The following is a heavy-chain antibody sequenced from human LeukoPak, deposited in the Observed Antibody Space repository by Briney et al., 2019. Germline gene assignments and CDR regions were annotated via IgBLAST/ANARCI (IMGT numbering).Heavy chain of an antibody. D-gene: IGHD4-23*01. CDR2: ISYDGGIK. J-gene: IGHJ4*02. Sequence: PGGSLRLSCVASGFTFSSYGMHWVRQAPGKGLEWVAFISYDGGIKHYADSVKGRLTISRDNSKNTLHLQMNSLRPEDTAVYYCAKGCDYGGNPHWGQGTLVTVSS. CDR1: GFTFSSYG. V-gene: IGHV3-30*02. CDR3: AKGCDYGGNPH.